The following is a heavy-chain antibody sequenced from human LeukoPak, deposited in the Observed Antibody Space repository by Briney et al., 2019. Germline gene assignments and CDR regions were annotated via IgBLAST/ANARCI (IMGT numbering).Heavy chain of an antibody. D-gene: IGHD6-19*01. J-gene: IGHJ4*02. CDR2: ISGSGGTT. CDR3: AKGNVRRIAVAGTPFDY. CDR1: GFTFSSYA. Sequence: PGGSLRLSCAASGFTFSSYAVSWVRQAPGKGLEGGSAISGSGGTTYYTDSVKGRFTISRDNSKNTLYLQMNGLIAEDTAVYYCAKGNVRRIAVAGTPFDYWGQGTLVTVSS. V-gene: IGHV3-23*01.